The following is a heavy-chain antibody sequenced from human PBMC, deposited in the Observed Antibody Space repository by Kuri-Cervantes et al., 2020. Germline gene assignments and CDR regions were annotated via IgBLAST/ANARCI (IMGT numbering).Heavy chain of an antibody. CDR2: MESGGDVR. Sequence: ASVKVSCKASGYTFNTYHIHWVRQAPGQGLEWMGKMESGGDVRMNTQTSQGRLTLTRDTSTNTVYMELSSLRSEDTAVYYCARVSTLLWFGEFHLDAFDIWGQGTMVTVSS. D-gene: IGHD3-10*01. V-gene: IGHV1-46*02. CDR3: ARVSTLLWFGEFHLDAFDI. CDR1: GYTFNTYH. J-gene: IGHJ3*02.